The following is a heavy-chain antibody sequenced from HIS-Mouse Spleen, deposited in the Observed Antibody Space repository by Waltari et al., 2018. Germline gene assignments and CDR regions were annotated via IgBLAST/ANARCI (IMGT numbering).Heavy chain of an antibody. D-gene: IGHD7-27*01. J-gene: IGHJ4*02. V-gene: IGHV1-2*02. CDR1: GYTFTVIY. CDR2: INPNSGGT. CDR3: ARALGYYFDY. Sequence: QVQLVQSGAEVKKPGASVKVYCKASGYTFTVIYMHWGRQAHGQGLEWMGWINPNSGGTNYAQKFQGRVTMTRDTSISTAYMELSRLRSDDTAVYYCARALGYYFDYWGQGTLVTVSS.